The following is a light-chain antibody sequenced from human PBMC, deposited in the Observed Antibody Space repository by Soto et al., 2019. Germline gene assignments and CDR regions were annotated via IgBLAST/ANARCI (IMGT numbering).Light chain of an antibody. CDR1: QSVGTW. V-gene: IGKV1-5*01. J-gene: IGKJ1*01. Sequence: DIQMTQSPSTLSASVGGRLTITCRASQSVGTWVAWYQRKPGKAPKXLIYGASNLESGVPSRFSGSVSGTELTITIAALQPDDGETDVGQHYRRNTWSFGPGTKVDIK. CDR2: GAS. CDR3: QHYRRNTWS.